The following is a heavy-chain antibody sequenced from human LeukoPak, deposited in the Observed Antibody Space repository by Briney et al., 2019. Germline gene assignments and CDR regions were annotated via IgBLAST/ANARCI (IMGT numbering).Heavy chain of an antibody. CDR3: ARAPSYYDSSGYSDY. CDR1: GGSFSGYY. J-gene: IGHJ4*02. V-gene: IGHV4-34*01. CDR2: INHSGST. D-gene: IGHD3-22*01. Sequence: SETLSLTCAVYGGSFSGYYWSWIRQPPGKGLEWIGEINHSGSTNYNPSLKSRVTISVDTSKNQFSLKLSSVTAADTAAYYCARAPSYYDSSGYSDYWGQGTLVTVSS.